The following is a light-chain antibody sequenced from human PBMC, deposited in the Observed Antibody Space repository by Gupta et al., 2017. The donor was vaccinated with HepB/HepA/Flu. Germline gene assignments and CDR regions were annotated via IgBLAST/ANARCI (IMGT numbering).Light chain of an antibody. V-gene: IGKV2-28*01. CDR1: QSLLHSDGNSY. CDR3: MQALQTPHT. CDR2: LSS. Sequence: IVMTQSPLSLLFTPGVSASISCRSSQSLLHSDGNSYLDWYVQKPGQYPQLLIDLSSNRASGVPDRFSGSASGTDFSLEISREEAEDVGVYYCMQALQTPHTFGGGTKVEIK. J-gene: IGKJ4*01.